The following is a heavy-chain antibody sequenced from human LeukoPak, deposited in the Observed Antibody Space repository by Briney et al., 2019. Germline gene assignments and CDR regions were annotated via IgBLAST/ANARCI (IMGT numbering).Heavy chain of an antibody. CDR2: IDSSGRYI. J-gene: IGHJ4*02. CDR1: GFTFSSYN. Sequence: PGGSLRLSCAASGFTFSSYNMDWVRQAPGKGLEWVSFIDSSGRYIYQADSVKGRFTISRDNAKSSVFLQMNSLRAEDTAVYYCARVGGHCTSTSCPQPDYWGQGTLVTVSS. V-gene: IGHV3-21*01. D-gene: IGHD2-2*01. CDR3: ARVGGHCTSTSCPQPDY.